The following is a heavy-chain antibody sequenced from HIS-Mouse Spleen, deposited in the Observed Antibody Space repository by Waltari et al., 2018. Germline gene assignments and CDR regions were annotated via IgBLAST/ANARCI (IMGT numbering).Heavy chain of an antibody. Sequence: QLQLQESGPGLVKPSETLSLTCTVSGGSISSCSYYRGWIRQPPGKGLEWIGSIYYSGSTYYNPSLKSRVTISVDTSKNQFSLKLSSVTAADTAVYYCARDRGSSWFWGQGTLVTVSS. CDR2: IYYSGST. CDR1: GGSISSCSYY. V-gene: IGHV4-39*07. J-gene: IGHJ4*02. D-gene: IGHD6-13*01. CDR3: ARDRGSSWF.